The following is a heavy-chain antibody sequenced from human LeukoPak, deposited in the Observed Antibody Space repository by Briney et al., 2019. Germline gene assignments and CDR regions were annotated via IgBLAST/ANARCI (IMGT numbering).Heavy chain of an antibody. Sequence: ASVKVSCKSSGYTFTGYYMHWVRQAPGQGLELMGWINPNSGGTNYAQKFQGRVTMTRDTSISRANMELSRLRSDDTAVYYCARGGYYDSSAMDVWGKGTTVTVSS. CDR1: GYTFTGYY. CDR3: ARGGYYDSSAMDV. D-gene: IGHD3-22*01. CDR2: INPNSGGT. J-gene: IGHJ6*03. V-gene: IGHV1-2*02.